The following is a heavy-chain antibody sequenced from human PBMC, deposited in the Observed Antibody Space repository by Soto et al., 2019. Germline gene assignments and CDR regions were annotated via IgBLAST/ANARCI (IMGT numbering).Heavy chain of an antibody. CDR1: GGSISSGGYY. CDR2: IYYSGST. V-gene: IGHV4-31*03. CDR3: ATSSKGPNYYYYGMDV. Sequence: QVQLQESGPGLVKPSQTLYLTCTVSGGSISSGGYYWSWIRQHPGKGLEWIGYIYYSGSTYYNPSLKSRVTISVDTSKNQFSLKLSSVTAADTAVYYCATSSKGPNYYYYGMDVWAKGPRSPSP. J-gene: IGHJ6*02.